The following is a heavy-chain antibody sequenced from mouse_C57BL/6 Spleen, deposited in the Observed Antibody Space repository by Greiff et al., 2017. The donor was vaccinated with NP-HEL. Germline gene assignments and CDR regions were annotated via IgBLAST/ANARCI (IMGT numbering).Heavy chain of an antibody. Sequence: DVHLVESGGGLVQPGGSLKLSCAASGFTFSDYGMAWVRQAPRKGPEWVAFISNLAYSIYYADTVTGRFTISRENAKNTLYLEMSSLRSEDTAMYYCARHDYYGSSYGYFDVWGTGTTVTVSS. CDR3: ARHDYYGSSYGYFDV. V-gene: IGHV5-15*01. D-gene: IGHD1-1*01. J-gene: IGHJ1*03. CDR1: GFTFSDYG. CDR2: ISNLAYSI.